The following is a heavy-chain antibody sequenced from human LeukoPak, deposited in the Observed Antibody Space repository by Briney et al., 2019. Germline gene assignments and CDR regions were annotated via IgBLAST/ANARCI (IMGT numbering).Heavy chain of an antibody. CDR2: ISGSGVST. V-gene: IGHV3-23*01. Sequence: GGSLRLSCAASGFTFSSYAMSWVRQAPGKGLEWVSSISGSGVSTYYTDSVKGRFTISRDNSKSTLYLRMNSLRAEDTAVYYCAQGSHCSGGSCRLDCWGQGTLVTVSS. CDR1: GFTFSSYA. J-gene: IGHJ4*02. CDR3: AQGSHCSGGSCRLDC. D-gene: IGHD2-15*01.